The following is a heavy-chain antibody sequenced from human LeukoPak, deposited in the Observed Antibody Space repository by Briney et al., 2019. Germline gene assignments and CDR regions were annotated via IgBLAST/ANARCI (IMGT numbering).Heavy chain of an antibody. CDR3: ARVEVPRDINDWYFDL. CDR2: LHHSGTT. J-gene: IGHJ2*01. CDR1: GYSIAHGFF. D-gene: IGHD2-15*01. Sequence: PSETLSLTCTVSGYSIAHGFFWAWIRQPPGGGLEWIGSLHHSGTTYYNTSLKSRISTSVDTSKNQFSLKLRLVTAADTAVYYCARVEVPRDINDWYFDLWGRGTLVTVSS. V-gene: IGHV4-38-2*02.